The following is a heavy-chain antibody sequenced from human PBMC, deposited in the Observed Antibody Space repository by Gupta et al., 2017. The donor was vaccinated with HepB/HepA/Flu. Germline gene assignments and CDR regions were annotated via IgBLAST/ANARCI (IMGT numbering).Heavy chain of an antibody. J-gene: IGHJ6*02. CDR3: ARDSGDYDSSGYYYYYGMDV. V-gene: IGHV3-48*03. Sequence: EVQLVESGGGLVQPGGSLRLSCAASRFTFSRYEMNWVRQAPGKGLEWVSYISSSGSTIYYADSVKGRFTISRDNAKNSLYLQMNSLRAEDTAVYYCARDSGDYDSSGYYYYYGMDVWGQGTTVTVSS. CDR1: RFTFSRYE. CDR2: ISSSGSTI. D-gene: IGHD3-22*01.